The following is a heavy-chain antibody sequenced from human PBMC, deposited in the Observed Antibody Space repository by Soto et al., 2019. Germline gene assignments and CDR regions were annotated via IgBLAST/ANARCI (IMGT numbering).Heavy chain of an antibody. D-gene: IGHD2-2*01. V-gene: IGHV4-34*01. Sequence: SETLSLTCAVYGGSFSGYYWSWIRQPPGKGLEWIGEINHSGSTNYNPSLKSRVTISVDTSKNQFSLKLSSVTAADTAVYYCARGRTGCSSTSCYGDWFDPWGQGTLVTVSS. J-gene: IGHJ5*02. CDR2: INHSGST. CDR3: ARGRTGCSSTSCYGDWFDP. CDR1: GGSFSGYY.